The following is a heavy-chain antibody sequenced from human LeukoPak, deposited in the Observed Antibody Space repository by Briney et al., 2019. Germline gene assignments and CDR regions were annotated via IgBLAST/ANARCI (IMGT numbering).Heavy chain of an antibody. D-gene: IGHD5-24*01. CDR2: IYYSGST. V-gene: IGHV4-59*08. J-gene: IGHJ3*02. CDR3: VRSGLRDGYNSDAFDI. CDR1: GGSISSYY. Sequence: SETLSLTCTVSGGSISSYYWSWIRQPPGKGLEWIGYIYYSGSTNYNPSLKSRVTISVDTSNNRFSLKLSFVTAADTAVYYCVRSGLRDGYNSDAFDIWGQGTMVTVSS.